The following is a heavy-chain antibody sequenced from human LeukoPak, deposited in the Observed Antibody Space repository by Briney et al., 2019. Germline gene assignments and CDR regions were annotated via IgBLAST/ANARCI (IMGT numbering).Heavy chain of an antibody. CDR2: IYYSGST. D-gene: IGHD3-16*01. CDR1: GGSISSSSYY. CDR3: ARDLGGLPDY. V-gene: IGHV4-39*07. Sequence: SETLSLTCSVSGGSISSSSYYWGWIRQPPGKGLEWIGSIYYSGSTYYNPSLKSRVTISVDTSKNQFSLKLSSVTAADTAVYYCARDLGGLPDYWGQGTLVTVSS. J-gene: IGHJ4*02.